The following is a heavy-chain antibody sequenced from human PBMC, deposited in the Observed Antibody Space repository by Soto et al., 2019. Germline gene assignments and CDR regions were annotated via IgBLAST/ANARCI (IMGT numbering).Heavy chain of an antibody. D-gene: IGHD6-6*01. CDR3: ARARAARAFYYYYGMDV. CDR1: GYSFTIYW. CDR2: IYPGDSDT. V-gene: IGHV5-51*01. Sequence: GESLKISCDGSGYSFTIYWIGLVRQMPGKGLEWMGIIYPGDSDTRYSPSFQGQVTISADKSISTAYLQWSSLKASDTAMYYCARARAARAFYYYYGMDVWGQGTTVTVS. J-gene: IGHJ6*02.